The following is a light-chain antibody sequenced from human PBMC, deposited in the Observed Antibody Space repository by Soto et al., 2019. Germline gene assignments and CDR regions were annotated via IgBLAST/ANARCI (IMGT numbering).Light chain of an antibody. CDR2: EVT. CDR1: SSDIGGYDH. J-gene: IGLJ3*02. V-gene: IGLV2-8*01. Sequence: QSALTQPPSASGSPGQSVTISCTGTSSDIGGYDHVSWYRQDPGKAPKVMIYEVTKRPSGVPDRFSGSKAGNTASLTVFGLHAEDEANYYCGSFAGPVWVFGGGTKVTVL. CDR3: GSFAGPVWV.